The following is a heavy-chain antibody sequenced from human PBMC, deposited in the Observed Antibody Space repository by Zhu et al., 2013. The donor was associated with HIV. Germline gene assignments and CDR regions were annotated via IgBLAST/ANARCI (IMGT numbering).Heavy chain of an antibody. D-gene: IGHD3-10*01. V-gene: IGHV1-46*01. CDR2: INPSGGST. Sequence: VQLVQSGAEVKKPGASVKVSCKASGYTFTSYYMHWVRQAPGQGLEWMGIINPSGGSTSYAQKFQGRVTMTRDTSTSTVYMELSSLRSEDTAVYYCAREAILWFGDRWGGDYWGQGTPGHRLL. J-gene: IGHJ4*02. CDR3: AREAILWFGDRWGGDY. CDR1: GYTFTSYY.